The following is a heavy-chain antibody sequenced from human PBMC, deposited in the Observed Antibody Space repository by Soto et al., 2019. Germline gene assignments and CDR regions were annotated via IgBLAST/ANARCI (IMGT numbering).Heavy chain of an antibody. V-gene: IGHV3-74*01. D-gene: IGHD6-13*01. CDR1: GFTLSSYW. CDR2: IHDDGSIT. Sequence: EVQLVESGGGLVQPGGSLRLSCAASGFTLSSYWMHWVRQAPGKGLVWVARIHDDGSITNYADSVKGRFTISRDNAKNTIYLLMNSLRAEHTSVYYCGRVPAAAAGIGIDLWGQGILVTVSS. CDR3: GRVPAAAAGIGIDL. J-gene: IGHJ5*02.